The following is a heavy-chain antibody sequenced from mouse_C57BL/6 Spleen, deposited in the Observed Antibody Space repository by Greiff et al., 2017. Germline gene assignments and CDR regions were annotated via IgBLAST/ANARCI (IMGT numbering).Heavy chain of an antibody. J-gene: IGHJ1*03. CDR3: AGGGSSPYWYFDV. CDR1: GFNIKDYY. CDR2: IDPEDGET. D-gene: IGHD1-1*01. Sequence: EVQLQQSGAELVKPGASVKLSCTASGFNIKDYYMPWVKQRTEQGLEWIGRIDPEDGETKYAPKFQGKATITADTSSNTAYLQLSSLTSEDTAVYYCAGGGSSPYWYFDVWGTGTTVTVSS. V-gene: IGHV14-2*01.